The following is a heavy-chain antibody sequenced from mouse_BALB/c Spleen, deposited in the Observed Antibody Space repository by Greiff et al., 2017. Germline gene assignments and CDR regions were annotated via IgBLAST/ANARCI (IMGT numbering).Heavy chain of an antibody. CDR1: GFSLTGYG. CDR2: IWGDGST. CDR3: ARDYYGYGDAMDY. Sequence: VMLVESGPGLVAPSQSLSITCTVSGFSLTGYGVNWVRQPPGKGLEWLGIIWGDGSTDYNSALKSRLSISKDNSKSQVFLKMNSLQTDDTARYYCARDYYGYGDAMDYWGQGTSVTVSS. J-gene: IGHJ4*01. V-gene: IGHV2-6-7*01. D-gene: IGHD2-2*01.